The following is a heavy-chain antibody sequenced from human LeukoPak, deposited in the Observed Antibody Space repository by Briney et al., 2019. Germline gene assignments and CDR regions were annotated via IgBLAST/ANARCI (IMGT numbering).Heavy chain of an antibody. CDR1: GFTFNPYW. Sequence: GGSLRLSCAASGFTFNPYWMHWVRQVPGKGLVWVARLNGDGSITTYADSVKGRFTISRDNAKNALYLQMNSLRAEDTAVYYCTRDREQQPSYDYWGQGALVTVSS. J-gene: IGHJ4*02. D-gene: IGHD6-13*01. CDR2: LNGDGSIT. V-gene: IGHV3-74*01. CDR3: TRDREQQPSYDY.